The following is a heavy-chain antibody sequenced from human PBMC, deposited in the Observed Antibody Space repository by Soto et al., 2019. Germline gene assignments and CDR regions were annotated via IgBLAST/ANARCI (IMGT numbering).Heavy chain of an antibody. V-gene: IGHV3-23*01. CDR3: AYSSTPFHY. CDR1: GFTFSSYA. D-gene: IGHD6-13*01. CDR2: ISGSGGRT. J-gene: IGHJ4*02. Sequence: EVQLLESGGGLVQPGGSLRLSCAASGFTFSSYAMSWVRQAPGKGLEWVAAISGSGGRTYYADSVKGRFTISRDNSKKTLYLQMNSVRAEDTAVYYCAYSSTPFHYWGQGTLVTVSS.